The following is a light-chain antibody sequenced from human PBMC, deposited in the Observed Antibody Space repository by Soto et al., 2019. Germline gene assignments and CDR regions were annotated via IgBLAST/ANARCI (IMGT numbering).Light chain of an antibody. Sequence: QSVLTQPASVSGSPGQSITISCPGTSSDVDGYNYVSWYQQHPGKAPKLMIYEVSNRPSGVSNRFSGSKSGNTASLTISGLQAEDEADYYCNSYTSSSTYIFGTGTKVTVL. J-gene: IGLJ1*01. V-gene: IGLV2-14*01. CDR2: EVS. CDR1: SSDVDGYNY. CDR3: NSYTSSSTYI.